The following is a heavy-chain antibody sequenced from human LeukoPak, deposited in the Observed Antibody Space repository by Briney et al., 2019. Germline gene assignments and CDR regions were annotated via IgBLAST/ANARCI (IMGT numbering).Heavy chain of an antibody. Sequence: GGSLRLSCAASGFTFSNVWMSWVRQAPGKGLEWVGRIKSKTDGGTTDYAAPVKGRFTISRDDSKNTLYLQMNSLKTEDTAVYYCTTKSLYYYGSGSYNAFDIWGQGTMVTVSS. CDR1: GFTFSNVW. CDR2: IKSKTDGGTT. J-gene: IGHJ3*02. CDR3: TTKSLYYYGSGSYNAFDI. V-gene: IGHV3-15*01. D-gene: IGHD3-10*01.